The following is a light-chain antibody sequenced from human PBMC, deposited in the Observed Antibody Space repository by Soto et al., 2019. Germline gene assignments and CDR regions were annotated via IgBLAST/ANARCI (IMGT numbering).Light chain of an antibody. Sequence: ALTKPRSVSGSPGQSVTISCTGTSSDVGGYNYVSWYQQHPGKAPKLMIYDVSKRPSGVPDRFSGSKSGNTASLTISGLQAEDEADYYCCSYAGSYTYVFGTGTKVTVL. CDR3: CSYAGSYTYV. CDR1: SSDVGGYNY. V-gene: IGLV2-11*01. J-gene: IGLJ1*01. CDR2: DVS.